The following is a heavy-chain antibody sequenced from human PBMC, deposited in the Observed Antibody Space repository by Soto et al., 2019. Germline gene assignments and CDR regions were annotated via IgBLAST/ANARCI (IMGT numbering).Heavy chain of an antibody. D-gene: IGHD6-19*01. CDR2: IIPIFGTA. V-gene: IGHV1-69*13. CDR1: GGTFSSYA. J-gene: IGHJ6*02. Sequence: ASVKVSCKASGGTFSSYAISWVRQAPGQGLEWMGGIIPIFGTANYAQKFQGRVTITADESTSTAYMELSSLRSEDTAVYYCAREQSRIPRQWLTIYYYSGMDVWGQGTRVTVSS. CDR3: AREQSRIPRQWLTIYYYSGMDV.